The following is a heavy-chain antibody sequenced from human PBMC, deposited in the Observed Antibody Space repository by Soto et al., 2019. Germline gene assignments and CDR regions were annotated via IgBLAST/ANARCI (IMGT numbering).Heavy chain of an antibody. J-gene: IGHJ4*02. D-gene: IGHD3-10*01. CDR3: AHRRPLLLWFGELSTKEYYFDY. Sequence: SGPTLVNPTQTLTLTYTFSGFSLSTSGVGVGWIRQPPGKALEWLALIYWNDDKRYSPSLKSRLTITKDTSKNQVVLTMTNMDPVDTATYYCAHRRPLLLWFGELSTKEYYFDYWGQGTLVTVSS. V-gene: IGHV2-5*01. CDR1: GFSLSTSGVG. CDR2: IYWNDDK.